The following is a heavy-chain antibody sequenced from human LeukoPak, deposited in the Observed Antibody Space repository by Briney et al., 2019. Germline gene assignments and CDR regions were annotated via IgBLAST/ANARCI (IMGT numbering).Heavy chain of an antibody. CDR1: GFTFSSYG. V-gene: IGHV3-33*06. D-gene: IGHD4-17*01. J-gene: IGHJ4*02. CDR3: AKPSPTTDYYFDY. CDR2: IWYDGSNK. Sequence: PGRSLRLSCAASGFTFSSYGMHWVRQAPGKGLEWVAVIWYDGSNKYYADSVKGRFTISRDNSKNTLYLQMNSLRAEDTAVYYCAKPSPTTDYYFDYWGQGTLVTVSS.